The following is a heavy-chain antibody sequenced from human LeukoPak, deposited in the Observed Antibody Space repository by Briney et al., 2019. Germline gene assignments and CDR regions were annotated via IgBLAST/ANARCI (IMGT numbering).Heavy chain of an antibody. V-gene: IGHV3-23*01. J-gene: IGHJ4*02. D-gene: IGHD6-13*01. CDR3: VSLYSSSWYNYFDY. Sequence: GGSLRLSCAASGFPFSSYAMSWVRQAPGKGLECVSGISSSGGSTYYADSVKGRFTISRDNSKSTLYLQMNSLRAEDTAVYYCVSLYSSSWYNYFDYWGQGTLVTVSS. CDR2: ISSSGGST. CDR1: GFPFSSYA.